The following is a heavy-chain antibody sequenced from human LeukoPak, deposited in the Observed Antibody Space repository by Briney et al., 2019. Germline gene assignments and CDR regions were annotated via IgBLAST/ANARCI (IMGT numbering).Heavy chain of an antibody. CDR2: ISGSGDTT. CDR3: AKPRPSYSSSWYDH. V-gene: IGHV3-23*01. Sequence: TGGSLRLSCAASGFMFSSFAMSWVRQAPGEGLEWVSGISGSGDTTYYADSVKGRFTISRDNSKNMLYLQMNSLRAEDTAVYYCAKPRPSYSSSWYDHWGQGTLVTVSS. J-gene: IGHJ5*02. D-gene: IGHD6-13*01. CDR1: GFMFSSFA.